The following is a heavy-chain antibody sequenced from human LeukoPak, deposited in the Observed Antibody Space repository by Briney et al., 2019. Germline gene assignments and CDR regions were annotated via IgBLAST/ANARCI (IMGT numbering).Heavy chain of an antibody. Sequence: PGGSLRLSCAASGFTFSNYEMDWVRQAPGKGLEWISYISSRGGTIYYADSVKGRFTISRDNAKNSLYLQMNSLRAEDTAVYYCAKEVTPDRSGFDAFDIWGQGTMVTVSS. CDR3: AKEVTPDRSGFDAFDI. CDR2: ISSRGGTI. J-gene: IGHJ3*02. V-gene: IGHV3-48*03. CDR1: GFTFSNYE. D-gene: IGHD3-22*01.